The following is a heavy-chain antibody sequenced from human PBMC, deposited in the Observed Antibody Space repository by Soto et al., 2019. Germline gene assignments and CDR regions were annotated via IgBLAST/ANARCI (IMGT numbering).Heavy chain of an antibody. J-gene: IGHJ4*02. CDR3: ARAQGSGFLVS. Sequence: PSETLSLTCSVSGGSITSGGYYWSWIRQPPGKGLEWIGYIYYSGSTYYNPSLKSRVTISVDTSKNQFSLKLSSVTAADTAVYYCARAQGSGFLVSWGQGTLVTVSS. CDR1: GGSITSGGYY. D-gene: IGHD3-10*01. V-gene: IGHV4-30-4*01. CDR2: IYYSGST.